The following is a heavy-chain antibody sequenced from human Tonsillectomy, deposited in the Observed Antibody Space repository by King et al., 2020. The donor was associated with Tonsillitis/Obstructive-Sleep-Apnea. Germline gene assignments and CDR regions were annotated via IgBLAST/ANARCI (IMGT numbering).Heavy chain of an antibody. CDR1: GFTFSSFT. CDR2: INTNTGNP. V-gene: IGHV7-4-1*02. J-gene: IGHJ5*02. Sequence: QLVQSGSELRKPGASVKVTCKTSGFTFSSFTINWVRQAPGQGLEWMGWINTNTGNPVYAPGLTGLFVFSLDTSVNTAFLQHNNPTVDDSDVYYCARYDYHDLGNYYKGWFDPWGQGTLVTVSS. D-gene: IGHD3-10*01. CDR3: ARYDYHDLGNYYKGWFDP.